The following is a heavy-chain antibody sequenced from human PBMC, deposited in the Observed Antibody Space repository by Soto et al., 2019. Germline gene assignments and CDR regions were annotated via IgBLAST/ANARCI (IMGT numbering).Heavy chain of an antibody. V-gene: IGHV4-34*01. CDR3: ARRWDTDRVTSALPLRS. Sequence: QVQLQQWGAGLLKPSETLSLTCAVYGGSFSGYYWSCIRQPPGKGLEWIGEINHSGSTNYNPSLKSRVNISVDTSKNQFARKLSSVTAADTAVYYCARRWDTDRVTSALPLRSWGQGTLVTVSS. CDR2: INHSGST. J-gene: IGHJ4*02. CDR1: GGSFSGYY. D-gene: IGHD5-18*01.